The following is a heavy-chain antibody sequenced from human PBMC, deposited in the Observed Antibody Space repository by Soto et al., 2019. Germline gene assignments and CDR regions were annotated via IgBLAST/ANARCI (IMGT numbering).Heavy chain of an antibody. CDR1: GFTFSSYA. J-gene: IGHJ6*02. Sequence: GGSLRLSCAASGFTFSSYAMHWVRQAPGKGLEWVAVISYDGSNKYYADSVKGRFTISRDNSKKTLYLQMNSLRAEDTAVYYCARRRACSSTSCYAVGYYYGTDVWGQGTTVTVSS. CDR3: ARRRACSSTSCYAVGYYYGTDV. V-gene: IGHV3-30-3*01. D-gene: IGHD2-2*01. CDR2: ISYDGSNK.